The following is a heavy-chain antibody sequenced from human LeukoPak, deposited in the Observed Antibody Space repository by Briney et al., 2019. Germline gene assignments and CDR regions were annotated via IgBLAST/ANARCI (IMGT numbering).Heavy chain of an antibody. Sequence: ASVKVSCKASGYTFTSYGIRWVRQAPGQGLEWMGWISAYNGNTNYAQKLQGRVTMTTDTSTSTAYMELRSLRSDDTAVYYCARTGPHYYDSSGFFPWGQGTLVTVSS. D-gene: IGHD3-22*01. V-gene: IGHV1-18*01. CDR3: ARTGPHYYDSSGFFP. CDR2: ISAYNGNT. CDR1: GYTFTSYG. J-gene: IGHJ5*02.